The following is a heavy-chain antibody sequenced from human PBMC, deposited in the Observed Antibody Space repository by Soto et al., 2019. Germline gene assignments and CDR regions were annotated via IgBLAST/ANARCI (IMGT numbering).Heavy chain of an antibody. CDR3: AREIAPGYSSGWDVIDY. CDR1: GYTFTGYY. CDR2: INPNSGGS. V-gene: IGHV1-2*02. J-gene: IGHJ4*01. D-gene: IGHD6-19*01. Sequence: ASVKVSCKASGYTFTGYYMHWVRQAPGQGLEWMGWINPNSGGSNYAQKFQGRVTMTRDTSISTAYMELSRLRSDDTAVYYCAREIAPGYSSGWDVIDYWGHGTLVAVSS.